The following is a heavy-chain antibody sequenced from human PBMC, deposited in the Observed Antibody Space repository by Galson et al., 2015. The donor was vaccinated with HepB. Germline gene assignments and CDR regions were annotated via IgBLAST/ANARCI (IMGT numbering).Heavy chain of an antibody. CDR1: GFTFSYYR. CDR3: AREAKPTGTYCDS. V-gene: IGHV3-48*03. CDR2: IDTSGDTI. J-gene: IGHJ4*02. D-gene: IGHD1-7*01. Sequence: SLRLSCAGSGFTFSYYRMNWVRQAPGKGLEWVSHIDTSGDTIYYADSVKGRFTISRDNAKKSLFLQMNRLRADDTAIYYCAREAKPTGTYCDSWGQGTLVTVSS.